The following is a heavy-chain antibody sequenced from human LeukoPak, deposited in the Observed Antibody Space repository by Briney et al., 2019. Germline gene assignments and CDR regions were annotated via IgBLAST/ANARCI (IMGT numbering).Heavy chain of an antibody. Sequence: GASVKVSCKASGGTFSSYAISWVRQAPGQGLEWMGRIIPILGIANYAQKFQGRVTITADKSTSPAYMELSSLTAEDTAVYYCASGATYGSGSYFVYWGQGTLVTVSS. CDR2: IIPILGIA. D-gene: IGHD3-10*01. CDR1: GGTFSSYA. V-gene: IGHV1-69*04. CDR3: ASGATYGSGSYFVY. J-gene: IGHJ4*02.